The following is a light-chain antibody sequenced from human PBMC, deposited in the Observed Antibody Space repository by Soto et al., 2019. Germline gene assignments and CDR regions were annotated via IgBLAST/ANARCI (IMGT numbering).Light chain of an antibody. CDR1: QSVNVN. CDR2: GAS. CDR3: QQYNHWPPYT. Sequence: EVVLPQSPATMSLSPGERATLSCRASQSVNVNLAWHQQKPGQAPRLLIYGASTRAAGVPARFTGSGSGTEFTLTISSLQSDDFAVYYCQQYNHWPPYTFGQGTKLEIK. J-gene: IGKJ2*01. V-gene: IGKV3-15*01.